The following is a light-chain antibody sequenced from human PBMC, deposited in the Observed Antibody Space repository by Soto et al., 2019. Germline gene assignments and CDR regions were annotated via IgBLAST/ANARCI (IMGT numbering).Light chain of an antibody. Sequence: QSVLTQPPAVSAAPGQKVTISCTGTSSDVGGYDYVSWYQLHPGKAPKLMVFEVNNRPSGVSYRFSGSKSGNTASLTISGLQAEDEADYFCSSYSISTAYLFGTGTKLTVL. V-gene: IGLV2-14*01. J-gene: IGLJ1*01. CDR1: SSDVGGYDY. CDR3: SSYSISTAYL. CDR2: EVN.